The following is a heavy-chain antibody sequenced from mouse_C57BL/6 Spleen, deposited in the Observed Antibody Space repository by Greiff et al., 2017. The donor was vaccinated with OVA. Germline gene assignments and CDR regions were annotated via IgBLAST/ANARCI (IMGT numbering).Heavy chain of an antibody. CDR1: GYTFTDYY. Sequence: VQLKESGPVLVKPGASVKMSCKASGYTFTDYYMNWVKQSHGKSLEWIGVINPYNGGTSYNQKFKGKATLTVDKSSSTAYMELNSLTSEDSAVYYCARKGDVGAMDYWGQGTSVTVSS. J-gene: IGHJ4*01. CDR2: INPYNGGT. CDR3: ARKGDVGAMDY. V-gene: IGHV1-19*01. D-gene: IGHD3-3*01.